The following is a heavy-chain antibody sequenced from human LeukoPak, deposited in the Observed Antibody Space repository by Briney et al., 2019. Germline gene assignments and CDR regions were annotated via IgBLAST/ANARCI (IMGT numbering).Heavy chain of an antibody. CDR3: ARQGSNSSGWYPVDD. D-gene: IGHD6-19*01. V-gene: IGHV1-2*02. CDR1: GYTFTAYY. J-gene: IGHJ4*02. CDR2: VNPNSGGT. Sequence: ASVKVSFKTSGYTFTAYYIHWLRQAPGQGLEGMGWVNPNSGGTKYAQTFQGRVTLTRDTSISTAYLELSSLTSDDTAVYFCARQGSNSSGWYPVDDWGQGTLVTVSS.